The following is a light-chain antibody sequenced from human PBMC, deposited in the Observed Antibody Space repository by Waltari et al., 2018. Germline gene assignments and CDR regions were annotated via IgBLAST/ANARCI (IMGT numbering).Light chain of an antibody. CDR1: ILGNKY. J-gene: IGLJ3*02. CDR2: QDT. Sequence: SYELTQPPSVSVSPGQTASITCSGDILGNKYASWYQQKPGQSLLLVIYQDTKRTSGIPERFSGSKSGNAATLTISGTQAMDEADYYCQALGTGAWVFGGGTKLTVL. CDR3: QALGTGAWV. V-gene: IGLV3-1*01.